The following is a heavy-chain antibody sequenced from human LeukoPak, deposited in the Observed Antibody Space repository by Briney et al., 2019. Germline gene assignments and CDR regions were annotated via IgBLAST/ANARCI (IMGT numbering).Heavy chain of an antibody. D-gene: IGHD6-13*01. J-gene: IGHJ4*02. CDR2: IIPIFGTA. V-gene: IGHV1-69*06. CDR3: AREGTHGAGIFDY. CDR1: GGTFSSYA. Sequence: SVTVSFKASGGTFSSYAISWVRQAPRQGLEWMGGIIPIFGTANNAQKFQGRVTIPADKCTSTAYMELSSLRSEDTAVYYCAREGTHGAGIFDYWGQGTLVTVSS.